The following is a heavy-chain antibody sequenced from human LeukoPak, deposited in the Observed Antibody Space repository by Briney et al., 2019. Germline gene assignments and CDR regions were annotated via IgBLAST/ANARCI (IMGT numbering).Heavy chain of an antibody. D-gene: IGHD4-11*01. CDR2: IYTSGTT. J-gene: IGHJ4*02. V-gene: IGHV4-4*07. CDR3: ARGTYRKFFDY. CDR1: GGSISSYY. Sequence: SETLSLTCTVSGGSISSYYWSWIRQPAGKGLEYIGRIYTSGTTNYNPSLKSRVTMSTDTSKNQFSLNLNSVTAADTAIYYCARGTYRKFFDYWGQGTLVTVSS.